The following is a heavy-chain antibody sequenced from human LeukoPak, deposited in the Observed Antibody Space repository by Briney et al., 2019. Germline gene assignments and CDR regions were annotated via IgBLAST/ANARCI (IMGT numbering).Heavy chain of an antibody. CDR3: ARYPCSGGSCYGDFDY. D-gene: IGHD2-15*01. Sequence: SETLSLTCAVYGGSFSGYYWSWVRQPPGKGLEWIGEINHSGSTNYNPSLKSRVTISVDTSKNQFSLKPSSVTAADTAVYYCARYPCSGGSCYGDFDYWGQGTLVTVSS. J-gene: IGHJ4*02. CDR1: GGSFSGYY. V-gene: IGHV4-34*01. CDR2: INHSGST.